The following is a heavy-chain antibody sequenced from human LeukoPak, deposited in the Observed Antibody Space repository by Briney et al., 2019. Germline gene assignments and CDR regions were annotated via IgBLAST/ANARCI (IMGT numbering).Heavy chain of an antibody. CDR3: ARHSVRAAAGTNWFDP. V-gene: IGHV4-59*08. Sequence: SETLSLTCTVSGGSISSYYWSWIRQPPGKGLEWIGYIYYSGSTNYKPSLKSRVTISVEASKNQFSLKLSSVTAADTAVYYCARHSVRAAAGTNWFDPWGQGTLVTVSS. J-gene: IGHJ5*02. CDR1: GGSISSYY. CDR2: IYYSGST. D-gene: IGHD6-13*01.